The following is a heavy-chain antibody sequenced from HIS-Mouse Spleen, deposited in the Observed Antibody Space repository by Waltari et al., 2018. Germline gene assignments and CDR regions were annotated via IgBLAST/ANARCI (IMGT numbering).Heavy chain of an antibody. CDR1: GGPSASYV. D-gene: IGHD2-2*01. Sequence: HVKLVHSGAEVKKPGSSVHVSCKASGGPSASYVISWVRQAPGQGLESMGRIIPILGIANYAQKFQGRVTITADKSTSTAYMELSSLRSEDTAVYYCARCSPVVPAASSLDYWGQGTLVTVSS. J-gene: IGHJ4*02. CDR2: IIPILGIA. V-gene: IGHV1-69*04. CDR3: ARCSPVVPAASSLDY.